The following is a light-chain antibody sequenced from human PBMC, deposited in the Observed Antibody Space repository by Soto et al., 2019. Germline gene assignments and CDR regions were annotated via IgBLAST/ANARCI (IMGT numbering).Light chain of an antibody. CDR1: QSLLHSNGYNS. CDR2: LGS. Sequence: DIVMTQSPLSLPVTPGEPDSISCRSSQSLLHSNGYNSLDWYLQKPGQSPQLLIYLGSNRASGVPDRCSGSGSGTDFTLKISRVEAEDVEVYYCMQALHTPCTFGQGTKLEIK. CDR3: MQALHTPCT. V-gene: IGKV2-28*01. J-gene: IGKJ2*02.